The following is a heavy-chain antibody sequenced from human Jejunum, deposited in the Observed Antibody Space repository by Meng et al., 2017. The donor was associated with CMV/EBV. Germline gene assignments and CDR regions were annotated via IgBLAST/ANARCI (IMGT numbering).Heavy chain of an antibody. Sequence: NSWIGWVRPIAGKGPELMGIIYPADSDTRYSPAFQGQVTISADKSISTAFLQWSSLKASDTAMYYCARGAGRITVFGVVMSWFDPWGQGTLVTVSS. D-gene: IGHD3-3*01. CDR1: NSW. V-gene: IGHV5-51*01. J-gene: IGHJ5*02. CDR2: IYPADSDT. CDR3: ARGAGRITVFGVVMSWFDP.